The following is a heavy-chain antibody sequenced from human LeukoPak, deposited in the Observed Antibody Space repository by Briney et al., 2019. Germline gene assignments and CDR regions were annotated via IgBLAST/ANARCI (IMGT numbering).Heavy chain of an antibody. Sequence: GGSLRLSCAASGFTFSSYAMSWVRQAPGKGLEWVSAISGSGGSTYYADSVKGRFTISRDNAKNSLYLQMDSLRAEDTAVYYCARGPGSYSRWGQGTLVTVSS. D-gene: IGHD3-10*01. CDR2: ISGSGGST. V-gene: IGHV3-23*01. CDR1: GFTFSSYA. CDR3: ARGPGSYSR. J-gene: IGHJ4*02.